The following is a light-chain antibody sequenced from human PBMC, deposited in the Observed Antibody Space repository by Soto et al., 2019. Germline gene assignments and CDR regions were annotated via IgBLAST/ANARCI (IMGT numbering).Light chain of an antibody. CDR2: YDD. V-gene: IGLV1-36*01. J-gene: IGLJ3*02. CDR3: AAWDDSLNGWV. Sequence: QSVLTQPPSVSEAPRQRVTISCSGSSSNIGNNGVSWYQQLPGKSPKLLLYYDDLLPSGVSDRFSGSKSGPSASLAISGLQSEDEADYYCAAWDDSLNGWVFGGGTKLTVL. CDR1: SSNIGNNG.